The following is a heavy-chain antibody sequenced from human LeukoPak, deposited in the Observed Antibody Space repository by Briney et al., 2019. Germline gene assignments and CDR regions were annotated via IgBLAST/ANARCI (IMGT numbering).Heavy chain of an antibody. CDR1: GYTFTSYA. Sequence: RASVKVSCKASGYTFTSYAMNWVRQAPGQGLEWMGWINTNTGNPTYAQGFTGRFVFSLDTSVSTAYLQISSLKAEDTAVYYCARDDYYDSSGLENWFDPWGQGTLVTVSS. J-gene: IGHJ5*02. V-gene: IGHV7-4-1*02. CDR3: ARDDYYDSSGLENWFDP. CDR2: INTNTGNP. D-gene: IGHD3-22*01.